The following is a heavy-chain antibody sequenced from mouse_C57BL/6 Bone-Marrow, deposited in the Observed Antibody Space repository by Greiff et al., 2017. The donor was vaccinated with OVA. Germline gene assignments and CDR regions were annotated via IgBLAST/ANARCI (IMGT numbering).Heavy chain of an antibody. J-gene: IGHJ1*03. CDR2: ILPGSGST. D-gene: IGHD1-1*01. Sequence: VKLQESGAELMKPGASVKLSCKATGYTFTGYWIEWVKQRPGHGLEWIGEILPGSGSTNYNEKFKGKATFTADTSSNTAYMQLSSLTTEDSAIYYCASPFDYYGSSLWYFDVWGTGTTVTVSS. CDR3: ASPFDYYGSSLWYFDV. V-gene: IGHV1-9*01. CDR1: GYTFTGYW.